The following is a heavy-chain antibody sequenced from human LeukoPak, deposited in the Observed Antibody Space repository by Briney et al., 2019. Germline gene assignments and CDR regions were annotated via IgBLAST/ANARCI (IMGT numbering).Heavy chain of an antibody. D-gene: IGHD3-3*01. CDR2: ISGSGGST. CDR1: GFTFSSYA. J-gene: IGHJ4*02. V-gene: IGHV3-23*01. Sequence: TGGSLRLSCAASGFTFSSYAMSWVRQAPGKGLEWVSAISGSGGSTYYADSVKGRFTISRDNSKNTLYLQMNSLRAEDTAVYYCAKRPMDYDFWSGYYPTYYFDYWGQGTLVTVSS. CDR3: AKRPMDYDFWSGYYPTYYFDY.